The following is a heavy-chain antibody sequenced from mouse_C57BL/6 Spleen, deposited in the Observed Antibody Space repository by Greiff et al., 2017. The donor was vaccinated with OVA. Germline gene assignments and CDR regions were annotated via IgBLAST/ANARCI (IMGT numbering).Heavy chain of an antibody. D-gene: IGHD2-1*01. CDR3: AREADYGNSFDY. CDR2: ISDGGSYT. CDR1: GFTFSSYA. Sequence: EVKLVESGGGLVKPGGSLKLSCAASGFTFSSYAMSWVRQTPEKRLEWVATISDGGSYTYYPDNVKGRFTISRDNAKNNLYLQMSHLKSEDTAMYYCAREADYGNSFDYWGQGTTLTVSS. J-gene: IGHJ2*01. V-gene: IGHV5-4*01.